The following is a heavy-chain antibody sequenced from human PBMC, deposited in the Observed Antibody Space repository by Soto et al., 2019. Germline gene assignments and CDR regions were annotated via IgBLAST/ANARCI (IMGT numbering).Heavy chain of an antibody. Sequence: PGGSLRLSCAASGFSFSSYSMNWVRQAPGKGLEWVSSISSSSSYIYYADSVKGRFTISRDNAKNSLYLQTNSLRAEDTAVYYCARVSRTYYYDSSGYASLWGQGTMVTVS. J-gene: IGHJ3*01. CDR3: ARVSRTYYYDSSGYASL. V-gene: IGHV3-21*01. CDR2: ISSSSSYI. CDR1: GFSFSSYS. D-gene: IGHD3-22*01.